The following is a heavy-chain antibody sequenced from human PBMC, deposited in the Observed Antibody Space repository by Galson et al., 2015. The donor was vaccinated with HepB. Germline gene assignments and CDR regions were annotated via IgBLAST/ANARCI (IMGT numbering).Heavy chain of an antibody. J-gene: IGHJ4*02. CDR2: LYPTGSA. CDR1: GLSITTNY. V-gene: IGHV3-66*01. CDR3: ARAAHSYSSHDS. Sequence: SPRLSCAAAGLSITTNYMNWVRQALGKGLAWVSVLYPTGSAKIADSVKGRFTISRDNPKNTIYLQMSNLRADDTAVYYCARAAHSYSSHDSWGQGTLVTVSS. D-gene: IGHD6-13*01.